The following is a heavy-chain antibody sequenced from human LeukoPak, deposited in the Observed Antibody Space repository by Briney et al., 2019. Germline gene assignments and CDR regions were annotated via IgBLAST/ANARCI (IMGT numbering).Heavy chain of an antibody. J-gene: IGHJ3*02. V-gene: IGHV3-21*01. CDR2: ITPSSSYI. D-gene: IGHD3-22*01. Sequence: GESLRLSCAASGFAFSSYSMNWVRQAPGKGPEWVSSITPSSSYIYYGDSVKGRFTISRDNARDSLDLQMHSLRAEDTAIYYCARGISSGRYNSKSDAFDIWGQGTMVTVSS. CDR3: ARGISSGRYNSKSDAFDI. CDR1: GFAFSSYS.